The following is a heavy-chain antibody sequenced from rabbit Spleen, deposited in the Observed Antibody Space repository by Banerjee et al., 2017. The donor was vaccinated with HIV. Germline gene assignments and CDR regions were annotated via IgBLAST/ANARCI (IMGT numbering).Heavy chain of an antibody. D-gene: IGHD1-1*01. Sequence: QSLEESGGDLVKPGASLTLTCTASGFSFSSDYYMCWVRQAPGKGLECGACIYPGSSGSTYYANWAKGRLTISKASSTTVTLQMTSLTVADTATYFCAREVVASGTYYFDLWGPGTLVTVS. CDR3: AREVVASGTYYFDL. CDR1: GFSFSSDYY. V-gene: IGHV1S40*01. CDR2: IYPGSSGST. J-gene: IGHJ4*01.